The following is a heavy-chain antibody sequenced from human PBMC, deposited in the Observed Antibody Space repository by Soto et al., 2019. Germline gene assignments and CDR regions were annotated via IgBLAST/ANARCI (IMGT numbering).Heavy chain of an antibody. CDR3: GRDRRYFAWLALGRYYGMAV. CDR1: GYTFTSYG. CDR2: ISAYNGNT. J-gene: IGHJ6*04. D-gene: IGHD3-9*01. V-gene: IGHV1-18*01. Sequence: ASVKVSCKASGYTFTSYGISWVRQAPGQGLEWMGWISAYNGNTNYAQKLQGRVTMTTDTSTSTAYMELRSLRSDDTAVYYCGRDRRYFAWLALGRYYGMAVGGKGTTLTVPS.